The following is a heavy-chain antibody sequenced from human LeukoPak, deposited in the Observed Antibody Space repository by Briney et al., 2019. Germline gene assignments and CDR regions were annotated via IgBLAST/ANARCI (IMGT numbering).Heavy chain of an antibody. CDR2: INTNTGNP. J-gene: IGHJ5*02. Sequence: ASVKVSCKAPGYTFTNYAMNWVRQAPGQGLEWMGWINTNTGNPTYAQGFTGRFVFSLDTSVSMAYLQISSLTAEDTAVYYCARAGTGGSRGWYDWFDPWGQGTLVTVSS. V-gene: IGHV7-4-1*04. CDR1: GYTFTNYA. CDR3: ARAGTGGSRGWYDWFDP. D-gene: IGHD6-19*01.